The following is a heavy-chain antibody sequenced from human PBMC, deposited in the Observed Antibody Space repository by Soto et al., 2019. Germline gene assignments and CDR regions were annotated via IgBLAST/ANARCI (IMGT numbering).Heavy chain of an antibody. Sequence: QVQLQQWGAGLLKPSETLSLTCTVYGASFAGYYWTWLRQSPGKGLEWIGEVSHSGIAKYNPSLGSRVTLSLDTSNNQFSLDLTSVTAADTAVYYCARYGGTSLWYFDIWGRGTLVSVSS. D-gene: IGHD2-15*01. V-gene: IGHV4-34*01. CDR2: VSHSGIA. CDR3: ARYGGTSLWYFDI. CDR1: GASFAGYY. J-gene: IGHJ2*01.